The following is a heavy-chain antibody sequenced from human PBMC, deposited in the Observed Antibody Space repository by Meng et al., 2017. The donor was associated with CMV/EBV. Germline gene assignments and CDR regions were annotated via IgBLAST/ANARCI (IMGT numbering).Heavy chain of an antibody. CDR1: GFTFSGSA. D-gene: IGHD5-24*01. CDR2: IRSKANSYAT. CDR3: TTPREGAFDI. Sequence: GESLKISCAASGFTFSGSAMHWVRQASGKGLEWVGRIRSKANSYATAYAASVKGRFTISRDDSTNTAYLQMNSLKTEDTAVYYCTTPREGAFDIWGQGTMVTVSS. V-gene: IGHV3-73*01. J-gene: IGHJ3*02.